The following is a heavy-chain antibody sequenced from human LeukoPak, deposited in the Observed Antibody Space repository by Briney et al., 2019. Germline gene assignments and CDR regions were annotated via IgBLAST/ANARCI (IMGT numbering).Heavy chain of an antibody. D-gene: IGHD3-10*01. J-gene: IGHJ6*03. CDR2: INPNSGGT. CDR1: GYTFTGYY. Sequence: ASVKVSCKASGYTFTGYYMHWVRQAPGQGLEWMGWINPNSGGTNYAQKFQGRVTMTRDTSISTAYMELSRLRSDDTAVYYCARVLTMVRGVSYMDVWGKGTTVTISS. CDR3: ARVLTMVRGVSYMDV. V-gene: IGHV1-2*02.